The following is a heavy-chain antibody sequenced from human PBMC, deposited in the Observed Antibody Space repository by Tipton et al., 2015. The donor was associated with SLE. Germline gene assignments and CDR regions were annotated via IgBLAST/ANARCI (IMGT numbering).Heavy chain of an antibody. CDR1: GGSISSGEYY. D-gene: IGHD3-22*01. Sequence: SLTCTVSGGSISSGEYYCSWIRQPPGKGLEWIGYIYNSENTYNNSSLKSRLTISVDTSRNQFSLKLSSVTAADTAVYYCARDPSDTSGFYTYSFDLWGQGTPVTVSS. V-gene: IGHV4-30-4*01. CDR3: ARDPSDTSGFYTYSFDL. J-gene: IGHJ4*02. CDR2: IYNSENT.